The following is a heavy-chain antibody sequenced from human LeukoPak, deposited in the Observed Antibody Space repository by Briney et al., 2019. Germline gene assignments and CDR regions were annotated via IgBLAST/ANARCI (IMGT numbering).Heavy chain of an antibody. J-gene: IGHJ6*02. CDR2: ISYDGSNK. D-gene: IGHD2-2*01. Sequence: QPGGSLRLSCAASGFTFSSYGMHWVRQAPGKGLEWVAVISYDGSNKYYADSVKGRFTISRDNSKNTLYLQMNSLRAEDTAVYYCAKDLRVPAAIRQGYYYGMDVWGQGTTVTVSS. V-gene: IGHV3-30*18. CDR1: GFTFSSYG. CDR3: AKDLRVPAAIRQGYYYGMDV.